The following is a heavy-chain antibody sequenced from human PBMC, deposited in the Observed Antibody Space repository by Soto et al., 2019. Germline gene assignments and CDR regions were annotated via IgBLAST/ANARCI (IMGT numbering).Heavy chain of an antibody. CDR3: ASWKRIAAAGTDY. J-gene: IGHJ4*02. CDR2: IIPIFGTA. D-gene: IGHD6-13*01. Sequence: SVKVSCKASGGTFSIYAISGVLQSPGQGLDWMGGIIPIFGTANYAQKFQGRVTITADKSTSTAYMELSSLRSEDTAVYYCASWKRIAAAGTDYWGQGTLVTVSS. CDR1: GGTFSIYA. V-gene: IGHV1-69*06.